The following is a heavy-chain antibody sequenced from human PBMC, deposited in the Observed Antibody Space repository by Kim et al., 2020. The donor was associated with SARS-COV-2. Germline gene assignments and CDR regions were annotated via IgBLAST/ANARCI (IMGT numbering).Heavy chain of an antibody. V-gene: IGHV3-23*03. Sequence: GGSLRLSCAASGFTFSSYAMSWVRQAPGKGLEWVSVIYSGGSSTYYADSVKGRFTISRDNSKNTLYLQMNSLRAEDTAVYYCAKDKRPSSSWYPFLDYWGQGTLVTVSS. CDR2: IYSGGSST. J-gene: IGHJ4*02. D-gene: IGHD6-13*01. CDR3: AKDKRPSSSWYPFLDY. CDR1: GFTFSSYA.